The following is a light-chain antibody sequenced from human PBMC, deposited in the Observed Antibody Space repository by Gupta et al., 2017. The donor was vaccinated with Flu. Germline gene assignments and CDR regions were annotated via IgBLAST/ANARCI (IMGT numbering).Light chain of an antibody. CDR1: SSNTAGNN. V-gene: IGLV1-44*01. Sequence: SSSNTAGNNPNWYQQPPGRPPQPLIYRKHPRPSGVPDRFSGSKSGTSASLAISGLQSDDEGDYYCATWEDSLSAPVFGGGTRLTVL. CDR2: RKH. J-gene: IGLJ2*01. CDR3: ATWEDSLSAPV.